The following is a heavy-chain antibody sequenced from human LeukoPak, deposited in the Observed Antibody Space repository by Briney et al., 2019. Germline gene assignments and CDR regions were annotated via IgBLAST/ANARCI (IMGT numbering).Heavy chain of an antibody. CDR1: GGTFSSYA. CDR3: ARDSGSSSWYSNWFDP. CDR2: IIPIFGTA. J-gene: IGHJ5*02. D-gene: IGHD6-13*01. Sequence: GASVKVSCKASGGTFSSYAISWVRQAPGQGLEWMGGIIPIFGTANYAQKFQGRVTITADESTSTAYMELSSLRSEDTAVYYCARDSGSSSWYSNWFDPWGQGTLVTVSS. V-gene: IGHV1-69*13.